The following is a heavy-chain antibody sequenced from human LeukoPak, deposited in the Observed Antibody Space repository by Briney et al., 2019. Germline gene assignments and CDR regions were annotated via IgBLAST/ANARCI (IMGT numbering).Heavy chain of an antibody. J-gene: IGHJ4*02. CDR1: GYSFNTYW. V-gene: IGHV5-51*01. CDR3: ARVKYTSSWHPVDS. CDR2: IYPGDSDT. D-gene: IGHD6-13*01. Sequence: GESLKISCKGSGYSFNTYWIGWVRQMPGKGLEWMGIIYPGDSDTRYSPSFQGQVTISADKSLSTAYLQWGSLTAADTAVYYCARVKYTSSWHPVDSWGQGALVTVSS.